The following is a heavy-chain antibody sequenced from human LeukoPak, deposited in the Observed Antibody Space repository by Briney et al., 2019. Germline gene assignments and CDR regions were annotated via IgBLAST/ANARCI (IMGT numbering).Heavy chain of an antibody. Sequence: SETLSLTCTASGGSISSSSYYWGWIRQPPGKGLEWIGSIYYSGSTYYNPSLKGRVTISVDTSKNQFSLKLSSVTAADTAVYYCVSDSFYESGGYYYYWGQGTLVTVSS. CDR1: GGSISSSSYY. V-gene: IGHV4-39*07. J-gene: IGHJ4*02. D-gene: IGHD3-22*01. CDR2: IYYSGST. CDR3: VSDSFYESGGYYYY.